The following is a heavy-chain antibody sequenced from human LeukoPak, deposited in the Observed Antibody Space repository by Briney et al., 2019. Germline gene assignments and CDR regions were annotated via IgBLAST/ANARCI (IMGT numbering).Heavy chain of an antibody. CDR2: ISAYNGNT. CDR3: ARDYSSSWQGGDAFDI. D-gene: IGHD6-13*01. Sequence: ASVKVSCKASGYTFTSYGTTWVRQAPGQGLEWMGWISAYNGNTNYAQKLQGRVTMTTDTSTSTAYMELRSLRSDDTAVYYCARDYSSSWQGGDAFDIWGQGTMVTVSS. CDR1: GYTFTSYG. J-gene: IGHJ3*02. V-gene: IGHV1-18*01.